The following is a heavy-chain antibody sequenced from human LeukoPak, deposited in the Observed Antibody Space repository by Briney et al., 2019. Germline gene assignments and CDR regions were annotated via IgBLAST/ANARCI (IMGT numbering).Heavy chain of an antibody. V-gene: IGHV1-2*02. CDR3: AREGYCNSTSCYKPFDY. CDR2: INPNSGGT. CDR1: GYTFTGYY. Sequence: AASVKVSCKASGYTFTGYYMHWVRQAPGQGLEWMGWINPNSGGTNYAQKLQGRVTMTTDTSTSTAYMELRSLRSDDTAVYYCAREGYCNSTSCYKPFDYWGQGTLVTVSS. D-gene: IGHD2-2*01. J-gene: IGHJ4*02.